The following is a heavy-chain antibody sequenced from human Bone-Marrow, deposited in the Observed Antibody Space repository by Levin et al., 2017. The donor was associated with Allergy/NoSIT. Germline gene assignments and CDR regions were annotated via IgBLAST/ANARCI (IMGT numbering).Heavy chain of an antibody. CDR3: AKGRGTYEGAFDF. Sequence: ESLKISCAASGFTFSAYAMSWVRQAPGKGLEWVATISGSSRRTYYADSVRGRFTISRDLFLQMNSLRDEDTAVYYCAKGRGTYEGAFDFWGQGTLVSVSS. D-gene: IGHD3-16*01. CDR2: ISGSSRRT. V-gene: IGHV3-23*01. CDR1: GFTFSAYA. J-gene: IGHJ3*01.